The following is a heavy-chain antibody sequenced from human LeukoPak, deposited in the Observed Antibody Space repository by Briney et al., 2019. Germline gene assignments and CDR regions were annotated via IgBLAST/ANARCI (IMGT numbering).Heavy chain of an antibody. J-gene: IGHJ4*02. CDR1: GFTFSSYS. CDR2: SSSSSSYI. CDR3: ARDGRFLEWLLGYFDY. V-gene: IGHV3-21*01. D-gene: IGHD3-3*01. Sequence: PGGSLRLSCAASGFTFSSYSMNWVRQAPGKGLEWVSSSSSSSSYIYYADSVKGRFTISRDNAKNSLYLQMNSLRAEDTAVYYCARDGRFLEWLLGYFDYWGQGTLVTVSS.